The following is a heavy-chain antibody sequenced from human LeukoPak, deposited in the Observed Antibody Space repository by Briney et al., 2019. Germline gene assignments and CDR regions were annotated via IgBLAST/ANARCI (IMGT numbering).Heavy chain of an antibody. D-gene: IGHD3-10*01. CDR1: GFTVSSNY. CDR2: IYSGGST. V-gene: IGHV3-66*01. Sequence: GGSLRLSCAASGFTVSSNYMSWVRQAPGKGLEWVSVIYSGGSTYYADSVKGRFTISRDNSKNTLYLQMNSLRAEDTAAYYCARVRGRRWFGELYFDYWGQGTLVTVSS. J-gene: IGHJ4*02. CDR3: ARVRGRRWFGELYFDY.